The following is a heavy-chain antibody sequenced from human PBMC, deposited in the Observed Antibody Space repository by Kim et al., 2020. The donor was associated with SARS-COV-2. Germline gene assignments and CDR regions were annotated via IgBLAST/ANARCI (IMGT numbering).Heavy chain of an antibody. CDR3: ARDSAAAIVEGNWSYYYYGMDV. V-gene: IGHV1-69*13. J-gene: IGHJ6*02. CDR2: IIPIFGTA. D-gene: IGHD2-2*01. Sequence: SVKVSCKASGGTFSSYAISWVRQAPGQGLEWMGGIIPIFGTANYAQKFQGRVTITADESTSTAYMELSSLRSEDTAVYYCARDSAAAIVEGNWSYYYYGMDVWGQGTTVTVSS. CDR1: GGTFSSYA.